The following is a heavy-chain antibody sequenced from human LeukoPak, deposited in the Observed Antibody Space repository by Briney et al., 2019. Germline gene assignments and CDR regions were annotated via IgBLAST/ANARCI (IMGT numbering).Heavy chain of an antibody. CDR3: AIWSGDLHYYGMDV. D-gene: IGHD3-3*01. J-gene: IGHJ6*02. V-gene: IGHV1-18*01. Sequence: ASVKVSCKASGYTFTSYGISWVRQAPGQGLEWMGWISAYNGNTNYAQKLQGRVTMTTDTSTSTAYMELRSLRSDDTAVYYCAIWSGDLHYYGMDVWGQGTTVTVSS. CDR2: ISAYNGNT. CDR1: GYTFTSYG.